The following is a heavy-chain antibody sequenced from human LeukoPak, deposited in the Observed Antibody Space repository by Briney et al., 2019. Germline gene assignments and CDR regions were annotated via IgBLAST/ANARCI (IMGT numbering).Heavy chain of an antibody. CDR3: AELDITMIGGV. V-gene: IGHV3-48*03. D-gene: IGHD3-10*02. Sequence: GGSLRLSCAASGFTFSSYEMNWVRQAPGKGLEWVSYISSSGSTIYYADSVKGRFTISRDNAKNSLYLQMNSLRAEDTAIYYCAELDITMIGGVWGKGTTVTISS. CDR1: GFTFSSYE. J-gene: IGHJ6*04. CDR2: ISSSGSTI.